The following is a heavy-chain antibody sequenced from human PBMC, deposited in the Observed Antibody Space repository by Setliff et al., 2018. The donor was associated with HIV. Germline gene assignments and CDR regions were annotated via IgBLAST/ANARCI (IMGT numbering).Heavy chain of an antibody. V-gene: IGHV4-34*01. Sequence: KTLETLSLTCAIYGGSFTGYYWSWIRQPPGKGLEWIGQISHTGSTNYNPSLKSRVTISVDTSKNQFSLKLSSVTAADTAVYYCARHASRDGYNFDYWGQGTLVTVS. D-gene: IGHD3-22*01. CDR1: GGSFTGYY. CDR3: ARHASRDGYNFDY. CDR2: ISHTGST. J-gene: IGHJ4*02.